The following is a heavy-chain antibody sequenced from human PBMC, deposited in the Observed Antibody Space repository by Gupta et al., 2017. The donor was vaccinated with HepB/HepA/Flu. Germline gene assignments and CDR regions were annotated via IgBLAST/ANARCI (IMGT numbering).Heavy chain of an antibody. V-gene: IGHV3-74*01. Sequence: GGGLVQPGGSLRLSCAASGFTFSSYWVHWVRQAPGKGLVWVSRINSDGSSTSYVDSVKGRFSISRDNAKNMLYLEMNSLRAEETAVYYCARSEFGGNSFNNWGQGTLVTVSS. CDR1: GFTFSSYW. CDR3: ARSEFGGNSFNN. J-gene: IGHJ4*02. D-gene: IGHD4-23*01. CDR2: INSDGSST.